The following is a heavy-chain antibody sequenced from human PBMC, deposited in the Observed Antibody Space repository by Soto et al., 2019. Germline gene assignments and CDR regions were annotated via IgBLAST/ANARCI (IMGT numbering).Heavy chain of an antibody. V-gene: IGHV3-23*01. Sequence: EVQLLESGGGLVQPGGSRRLSCAASGFTFSSYAMSWVRQAPGKGLEWVSAISGSGGSTYYADSVKGRFTISRDNSKNTLYLQMNSLRTEDTAVYYCAKDANRYSSGWYNWFDPWGQGTLVTVSS. CDR3: AKDANRYSSGWYNWFDP. J-gene: IGHJ5*02. D-gene: IGHD6-19*01. CDR1: GFTFSSYA. CDR2: ISGSGGST.